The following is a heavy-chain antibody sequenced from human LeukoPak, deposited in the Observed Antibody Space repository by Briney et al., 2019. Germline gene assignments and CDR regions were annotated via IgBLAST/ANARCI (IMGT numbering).Heavy chain of an antibody. CDR1: GFTFRSYV. D-gene: IGHD2-2*01. CDR2: IERDGSEK. J-gene: IGHJ6*02. CDR3: ARDWRYCSSSSCLAMDV. Sequence: GGSLRLSYAASGFTFRSYVMTWVRQAPGKGLEWVANIERDGSEKYYVDSVKGRFIISRDNAKNSLYLEMNSLRAEDTAVYYCARDWRYCSSSSCLAMDVWGQGTTVTVSS. V-gene: IGHV3-7*01.